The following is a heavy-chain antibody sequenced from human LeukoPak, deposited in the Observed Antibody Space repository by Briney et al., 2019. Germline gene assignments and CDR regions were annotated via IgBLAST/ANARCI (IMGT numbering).Heavy chain of an antibody. D-gene: IGHD3/OR15-3a*01. CDR3: ARVGSGYDFFDY. CDR1: GGAISGYY. J-gene: IGHJ4*02. V-gene: IGHV4-4*07. Sequence: TSETLSLTCTVSGGAISGYYWSWIRQPAGKGLEWLGRVYSSGSTKYNPSPESRVTISVDTSKNQFSLKLNFVTAADTAVYYCARVGSGYDFFDYWGQGTLVTVSS. CDR2: VYSSGST.